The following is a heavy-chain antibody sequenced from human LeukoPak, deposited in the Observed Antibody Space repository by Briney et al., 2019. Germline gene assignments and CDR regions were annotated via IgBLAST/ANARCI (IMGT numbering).Heavy chain of an antibody. CDR2: INHSGST. CDR1: GGSFSGYY. V-gene: IGHV4-34*01. J-gene: IGHJ1*01. D-gene: IGHD2-2*01. CDR3: ASGYCSSTSCHSGYFQH. Sequence: SETLSLTCAVYGGSFSGYYWSWIRQPPGKGLEWIGEINHSGSTNYNPSLKSRVTVSVDTSKNQFSLKLSSVTAADTAVYYCASGYCSSTSCHSGYFQHWGQGTLVTVSS.